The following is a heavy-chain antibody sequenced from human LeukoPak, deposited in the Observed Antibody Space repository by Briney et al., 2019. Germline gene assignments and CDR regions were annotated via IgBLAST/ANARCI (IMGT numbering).Heavy chain of an antibody. V-gene: IGHV4-34*01. D-gene: IGHD3-16*02. J-gene: IGHJ4*02. CDR2: INHSGST. CDR3: ARGPPRLWGSYRRFFDY. CDR1: GGSFSGYY. Sequence: SETLSLTCAVYGGSFSGYYWSWIRQPPGKGLEWIGEINHSGSTNYNPSLKSRVTISVDTSKNQFSLKLSSVTVADTAVYYCARGPPRLWGSYRRFFDYWGQGTLVTVSS.